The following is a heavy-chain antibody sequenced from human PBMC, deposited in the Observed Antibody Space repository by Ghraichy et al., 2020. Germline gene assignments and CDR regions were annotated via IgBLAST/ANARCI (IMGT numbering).Heavy chain of an antibody. CDR2: IYYSGST. Sequence: SETLSLTCTVSGGSVSSGSYYWSWIRQPPGKGLEWIGYIYYSGSTNYNPSLKSRVTISVDTSKNQFSLKLSSVTAADTAVYYCARDSSQYYDFWSGLDVWGQGTTVTVSS. CDR3: ARDSSQYYDFWSGLDV. V-gene: IGHV4-61*01. J-gene: IGHJ6*02. D-gene: IGHD3-3*01. CDR1: GGSVSSGSYY.